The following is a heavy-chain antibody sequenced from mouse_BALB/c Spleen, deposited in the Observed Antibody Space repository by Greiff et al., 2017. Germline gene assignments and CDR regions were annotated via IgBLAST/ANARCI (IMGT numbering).Heavy chain of an antibody. J-gene: IGHJ2*01. Sequence: EVKLVESGPGLVKPSQSLSLTCTVTGYSITSDYAWNWIRQFPGNKLEWMGYISYSGSTSYNPSLKSRISITRDTSKNQFFLQLNSVTTEDTATYYCARGDRYYFDYWGQGTTLTVSS. CDR1: GYSITSDYA. CDR2: ISYSGST. V-gene: IGHV3-2*02. D-gene: IGHD2-14*01. CDR3: ARGDRYYFDY.